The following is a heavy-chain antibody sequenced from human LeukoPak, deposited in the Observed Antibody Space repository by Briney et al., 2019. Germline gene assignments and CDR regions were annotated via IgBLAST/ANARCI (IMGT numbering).Heavy chain of an antibody. Sequence: GESLKISCKGSGYSFTSYWTGWVRQVPGKGLEWMGIIYPDDSDTRYSPSFQGQVTISADKSISTAYLQWSSLKASDTAMYYCARERSSQGYFDFWGQGTLVTVSS. CDR2: IYPDDSDT. CDR3: ARERSSQGYFDF. D-gene: IGHD6-6*01. V-gene: IGHV5-51*01. J-gene: IGHJ4*02. CDR1: GYSFTSYW.